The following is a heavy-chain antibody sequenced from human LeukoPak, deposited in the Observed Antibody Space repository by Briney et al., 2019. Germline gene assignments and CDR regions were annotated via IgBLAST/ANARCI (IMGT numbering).Heavy chain of an antibody. CDR3: ARESGSVTSEVDFDY. D-gene: IGHD4-17*01. CDR1: GFTFNNYW. V-gene: IGHV3-7*01. Sequence: PGGSLRLSCAASGFTFNNYWMNWVRQAPGKGLEWVATIRQDGSQKYYVDSVKGRFTISRDNAKNSLYLQMNSLRAEDTAVYYCARESGSVTSEVDFDYWGQGTLVTVSS. J-gene: IGHJ4*02. CDR2: IRQDGSQK.